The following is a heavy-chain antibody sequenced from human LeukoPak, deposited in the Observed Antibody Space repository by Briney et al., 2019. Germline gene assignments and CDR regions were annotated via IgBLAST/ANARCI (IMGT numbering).Heavy chain of an antibody. V-gene: IGHV3-11*01. CDR2: ISSSGSTI. D-gene: IGHD3-9*01. CDR1: RFTFSSYW. J-gene: IGHJ4*02. Sequence: GGSLRLSCAASRFTFSSYWMSWIRQAPGKGLEWVSYISSSGSTIYYADSVKGRFTISRDNAKNSLYLQMNSLRAEDTAVYYCARDHGVRYLDWLLYPDYWGQGTLVTVSS. CDR3: ARDHGVRYLDWLLYPDY.